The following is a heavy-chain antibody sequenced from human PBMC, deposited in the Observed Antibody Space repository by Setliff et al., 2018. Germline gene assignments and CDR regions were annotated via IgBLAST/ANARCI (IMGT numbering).Heavy chain of an antibody. J-gene: IGHJ4*02. CDR2: IYYSGRT. D-gene: IGHD1-26*01. V-gene: IGHV4-39*01. CDR3: AKITGMVGATPYYVDY. Sequence: SETLSLTCTVSGGSISSSGYYWSWIRQPPGKGLEWIGNIYYSGRTYYNPSLKSRVTISVDTSKNQFSLKLTSVTAADTAVYYCAKITGMVGATPYYVDYWGQGTRVTGS. CDR1: GGSISSSGYY.